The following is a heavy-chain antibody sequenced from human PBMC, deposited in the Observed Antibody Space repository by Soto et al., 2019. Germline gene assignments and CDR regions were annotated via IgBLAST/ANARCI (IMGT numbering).Heavy chain of an antibody. Sequence: QVQLQESGPGLVKPSQTLSLTCTVSGGSINSDSYFWSWIRQSPEKGLEWIGHIYNSGSTYTNPSLSSRVTISVDTSKNHFLMELTSVTAADTALYFCARGPSGDKVDYWGQGTLVTVSS. CDR2: IYNSGST. V-gene: IGHV4-30-4*01. CDR3: ARGPSGDKVDY. CDR1: GGSINSDSYF. D-gene: IGHD7-27*01. J-gene: IGHJ4*02.